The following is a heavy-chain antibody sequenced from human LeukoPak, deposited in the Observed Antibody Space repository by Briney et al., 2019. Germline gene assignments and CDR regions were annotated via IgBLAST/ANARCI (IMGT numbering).Heavy chain of an antibody. J-gene: IGHJ6*03. CDR2: MNPNSGNT. Sequence: GASVKVSCKASGYTFTSYDINWVRQATGQGLEWMGWMNPNSGNTGYAQKFQGRVTMTRNTSISTAYMELRSLRSEDTAVYYCARAGSVVTPDYYYYMDVWGKGTTVTISS. CDR3: ARAGSVVTPDYYYYMDV. CDR1: GYTFTSYD. D-gene: IGHD4-23*01. V-gene: IGHV1-8*01.